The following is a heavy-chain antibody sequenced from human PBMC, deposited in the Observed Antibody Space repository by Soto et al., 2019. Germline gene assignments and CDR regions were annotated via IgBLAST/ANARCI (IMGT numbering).Heavy chain of an antibody. CDR3: ARHVSRYNYGFDI. V-gene: IGHV5-51*01. CDR1: GYSFTRYW. Sequence: GASLKISCKGSGYSFTRYWIGWVRQMPGQGLAWMGVMYPGDSDTRYSPSFQGQVTVSADKSISPAYLQWRSLNASDTAMHYCARHVSRYNYGFDIRGQGTMVATSS. CDR2: MYPGDSDT. D-gene: IGHD3-16*02. J-gene: IGHJ3*02.